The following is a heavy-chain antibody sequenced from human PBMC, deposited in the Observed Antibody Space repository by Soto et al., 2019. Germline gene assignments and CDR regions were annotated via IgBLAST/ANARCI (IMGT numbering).Heavy chain of an antibody. V-gene: IGHV4-30-4*01. CDR1: GDSISTVDYC. J-gene: IGHJ5*01. CDR3: ARGRYCLTGRCFPNWFDS. Sequence: QVQLLESGPGLVKPSQTLSLTCSVSGDSISTVDYCWAWVRQPPGQALEYIGYIYKSATTYYNPSFESRVAISLDTSKSQFSLNVTSLTAADTAVYFCARGRYCLTGRCFPNWFDSWGQGTLVTVSS. CDR2: IYKSATT. D-gene: IGHD2-15*01.